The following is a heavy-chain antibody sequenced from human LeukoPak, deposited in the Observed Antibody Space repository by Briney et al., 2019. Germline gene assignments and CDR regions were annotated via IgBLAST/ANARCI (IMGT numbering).Heavy chain of an antibody. CDR2: ISGSGGST. J-gene: IGHJ4*02. Sequence: GGSLRLSCAASGFTFSSYAMSWVRQAPGKGLEWVSAISGSGGSTYYADSVKGRSTISRDNSKNTLYLQMNSLRAEDTAVYYCARVDGVLDYYFDYWGQGTLVTVSS. CDR1: GFTFSSYA. CDR3: ARVDGVLDYYFDY. D-gene: IGHD2-8*02. V-gene: IGHV3-23*01.